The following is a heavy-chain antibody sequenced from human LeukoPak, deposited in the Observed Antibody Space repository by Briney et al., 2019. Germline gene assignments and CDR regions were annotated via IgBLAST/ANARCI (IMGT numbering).Heavy chain of an antibody. CDR2: IYYSGST. D-gene: IGHD6-19*01. J-gene: IGHJ5*02. CDR1: GGSISSYY. V-gene: IGHV4-59*08. CDR3: ARQAYDSSGWYWFDP. Sequence: PSETLSLTCTVSGGSISSYYWSWIRQPPGKGLEWIGYIYYSGSTNYNPSLKSRVTISVDTSKTQFSLKLSSVTAADTAVYYCARQAYDSSGWYWFDPWGQGTLVTVSS.